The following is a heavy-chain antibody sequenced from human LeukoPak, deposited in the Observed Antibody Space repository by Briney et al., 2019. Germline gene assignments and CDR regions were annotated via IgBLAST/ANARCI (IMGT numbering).Heavy chain of an antibody. CDR1: GFTFSSYA. CDR3: ARESLDFWSGYELTPFVV. V-gene: IGHV3-30-3*01. CDR2: ISYDGSNK. J-gene: IGHJ6*02. Sequence: GRSLGLSCAASGFTFSSYAMHWVRQAPGKGLEWVAVISYDGSNKYYADSVKGRFTISRDNSKNTLYLQMNSLRAEDTAVYYCARESLDFWSGYELTPFVVWGQGTTVTVSS. D-gene: IGHD3-3*01.